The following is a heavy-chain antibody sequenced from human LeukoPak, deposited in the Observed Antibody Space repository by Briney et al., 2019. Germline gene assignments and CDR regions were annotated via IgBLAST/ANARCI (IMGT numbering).Heavy chain of an antibody. V-gene: IGHV4-30-4*08. Sequence: SETLSLTCTVSGGSISSGDYYWRWIRQPPGKGLEWIGYIYYSGSTYYNPSLKSRVTISVDTSKNQFSLKLSSVTAADTAVYYCARESDIVVVPAAQTPWGQGTLVTVSS. J-gene: IGHJ5*02. CDR1: GGSISSGDYY. CDR2: IYYSGST. D-gene: IGHD2-2*01. CDR3: ARESDIVVVPAAQTP.